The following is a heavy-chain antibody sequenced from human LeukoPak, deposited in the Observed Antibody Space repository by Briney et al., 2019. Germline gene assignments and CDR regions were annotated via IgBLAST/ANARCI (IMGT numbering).Heavy chain of an antibody. CDR2: TWHDGTYK. J-gene: IGHJ6*04. D-gene: IGHD2-2*01. CDR1: GFRFRDSA. V-gene: IGHV3-33*01. Sequence: PGGSLRLSCAASGFRFRDSAMHWVRQAPGKGLEWVSVTWHDGTYKYYVDSVKGRFTISRDDSKNTLYLQMNSLRAEDTAVYYCARAYCSSTRCWGYYYGMDVWGEGTTVTVSS. CDR3: ARAYCSSTRCWGYYYGMDV.